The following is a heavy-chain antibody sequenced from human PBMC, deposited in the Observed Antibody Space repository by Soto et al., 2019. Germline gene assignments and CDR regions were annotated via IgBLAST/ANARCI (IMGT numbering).Heavy chain of an antibody. CDR1: GFTFDDYA. CDR3: AKDNHYEAGNEGQNAFDI. J-gene: IGHJ3*02. Sequence: LSLTCAASGFTFDDYAMHWVRQAPGKGLEWVSGISWNSGSIGYADSVKGRFTISRDNAKNSLYLQMNSLRAEDTALYYCAKDNHYEAGNEGQNAFDIWGQGTMVTVSS. D-gene: IGHD4-17*01. V-gene: IGHV3-9*01. CDR2: ISWNSGSI.